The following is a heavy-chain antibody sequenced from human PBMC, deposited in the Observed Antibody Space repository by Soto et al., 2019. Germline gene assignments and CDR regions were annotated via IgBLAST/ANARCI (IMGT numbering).Heavy chain of an antibody. V-gene: IGHV3-23*01. CDR3: TLAHDYGDRDFDY. CDR1: GFTFSSYA. J-gene: IGHJ4*02. CDR2: ISGSGAGT. Sequence: GGSLRLSCAASGFTFSSYAMSWVRQAPGKGLEWVSSISGSGAGTYYADSVKGRFTISRDNSNNTLYLQMNSLRAEDTAVYYCTLAHDYGDRDFDYWGQGTLVTVSS. D-gene: IGHD4-17*01.